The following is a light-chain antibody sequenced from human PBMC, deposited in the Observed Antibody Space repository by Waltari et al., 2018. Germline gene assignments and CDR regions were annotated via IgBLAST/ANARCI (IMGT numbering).Light chain of an antibody. CDR2: LNSDGSQ. CDR3: QTWGTDMWV. J-gene: IGLJ3*02. CDR1: SEHSSSA. V-gene: IGLV4-69*01. Sequence: QLVVTQSPSASASLGASVKLTCTLSSEHSSSAIAWHQQQPEKGPRYLMRLNSDGSQSKGDGIPDRFSGSSSGSERYLTISSLQSEDEADYYCQTWGTDMWVFGGGTKLTVL.